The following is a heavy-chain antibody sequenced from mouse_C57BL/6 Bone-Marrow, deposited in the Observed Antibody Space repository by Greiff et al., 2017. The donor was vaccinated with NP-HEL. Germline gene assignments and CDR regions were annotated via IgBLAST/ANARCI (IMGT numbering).Heavy chain of an antibody. CDR1: GYAFSSSW. CDR2: IYPGDGDT. D-gene: IGHD1-1*01. CDR3: ARENLLRPPMQLDY. J-gene: IGHJ4*01. V-gene: IGHV1-82*01. Sequence: QVQLKQPGPELVKPGASVKISCKASGYAFSSSWMNWVKQRPGKGLEWIGRIYPGDGDTNYNGKFKGKATLTADKSSSTAYMQLSSLTSEDSAVYFCARENLLRPPMQLDYWGQGTSVTVSS.